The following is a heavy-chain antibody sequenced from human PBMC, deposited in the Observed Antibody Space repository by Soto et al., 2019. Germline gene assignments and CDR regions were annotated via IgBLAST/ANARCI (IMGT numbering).Heavy chain of an antibody. CDR2: ISSSSSYI. D-gene: IGHD3-10*01. J-gene: IGHJ6*04. Sequence: EVQLVESGGGLVKPGGSLRLSCAASGFTFSSYSMNWVRQAPGKGLEWVSSISSSSSYIYYADSVKGRFTISRDNAKNSLYLQMNSLRAEDTAVYYCARDSLLGFGELSRMDVWGKGTTVTVSS. V-gene: IGHV3-21*01. CDR1: GFTFSSYS. CDR3: ARDSLLGFGELSRMDV.